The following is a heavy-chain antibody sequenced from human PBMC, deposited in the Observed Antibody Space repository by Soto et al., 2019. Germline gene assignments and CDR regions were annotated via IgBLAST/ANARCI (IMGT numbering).Heavy chain of an antibody. CDR2: ISSSGYI. CDR1: GFNCNSYN. Sequence: LRLSCATSGFNCNSYNIKWVRQAQGKRLEWLSSISSSGYIFSTDSVRGRFTISRDNAKNSVYLQINSLRAEDTAVYFCARDCSGGSCYPGMDVWGQGTTVTVSS. CDR3: ARDCSGGSCYPGMDV. D-gene: IGHD2-15*01. V-gene: IGHV3-21*01. J-gene: IGHJ6*02.